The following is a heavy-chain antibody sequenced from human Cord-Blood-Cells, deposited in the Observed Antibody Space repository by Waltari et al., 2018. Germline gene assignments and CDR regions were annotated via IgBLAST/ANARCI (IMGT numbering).Heavy chain of an antibody. CDR2: INPNSGGT. CDR3: ARAQSPYSSSWYFDY. D-gene: IGHD6-13*01. Sequence: QVQLVQSGAEVKKPGASVKVSCKASGYTFTGYYMHWVRQAPGQGLEWRGWINPNSGGTNYAQKFQGWVTMTRDTPISTAYMELVRLRSDDTAVYYCARAQSPYSSSWYFDYWGQGTLVTVSS. J-gene: IGHJ4*02. V-gene: IGHV1-2*04. CDR1: GYTFTGYY.